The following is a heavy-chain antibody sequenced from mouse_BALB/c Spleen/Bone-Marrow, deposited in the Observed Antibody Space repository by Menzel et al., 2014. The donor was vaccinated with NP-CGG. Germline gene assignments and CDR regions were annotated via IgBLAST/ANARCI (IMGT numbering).Heavy chain of an antibody. J-gene: IGHJ3*01. CDR2: IYPYNGGT. CDR1: GYTFSDYN. Sequence: VQLQQPGPGLVKPGASVKISCKASGYTFSDYNMHWVKQSHGKSLEWIGNIYPYNGGTGYNQKFKRKATLTVDNSSSTAYMGLRSLTSEDSAVYHCARGWLLSWFAYWGQGTLVTVSA. V-gene: IGHV1S29*02. CDR3: ARGWLLSWFAY. D-gene: IGHD2-3*01.